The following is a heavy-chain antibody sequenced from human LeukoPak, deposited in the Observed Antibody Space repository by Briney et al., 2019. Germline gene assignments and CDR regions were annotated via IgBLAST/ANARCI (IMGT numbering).Heavy chain of an antibody. D-gene: IGHD6-13*01. Sequence: GGSLRLSCAASGFTFSSYGMHWVRQAPGKGLEWVAVISYDGSNKYYADSVKGRFTISRDNSKNTLYLQMNSLRAEDTAVYYCAKVPRPYGYSSSWYLDYWGQGTLVTVSS. CDR3: AKVPRPYGYSSSWYLDY. CDR1: GFTFSSYG. V-gene: IGHV3-30*18. CDR2: ISYDGSNK. J-gene: IGHJ4*02.